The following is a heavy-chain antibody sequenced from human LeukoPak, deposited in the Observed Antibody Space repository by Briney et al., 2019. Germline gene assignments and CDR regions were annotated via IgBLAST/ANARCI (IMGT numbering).Heavy chain of an antibody. CDR3: ARANRPFHTSGWYKDY. V-gene: IGHV3-30-3*01. Sequence: GRSLRLSCAASGFTFSSYAMHWVRQAPGKGLEWVALISYDGSGQYYTESVKGRFTISRDNSKNTLYLQVNSLRVEDTAVYYCARANRPFHTSGWYKDYWGQGTLVTGSS. CDR2: ISYDGSGQ. CDR1: GFTFSSYA. J-gene: IGHJ4*02. D-gene: IGHD6-19*01.